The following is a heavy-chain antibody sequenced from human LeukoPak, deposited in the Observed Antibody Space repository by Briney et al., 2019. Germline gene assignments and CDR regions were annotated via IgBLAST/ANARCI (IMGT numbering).Heavy chain of an antibody. CDR1: GFTFSNSG. D-gene: IGHD3-10*01. CDR3: AKGPVVRGVTLILKTGEKGALDY. J-gene: IGHJ4*02. Sequence: GGSLRLSCAASGFTFSNSGMHWVRQAPGKGLEWVAFIRYDGIIQYYADSVKGRFTISRDNSENTLYLQMTSLRPEDTAVYYCAKGPVVRGVTLILKTGEKGALDYWGQGTLVTVSS. V-gene: IGHV3-30*02. CDR2: IRYDGIIQ.